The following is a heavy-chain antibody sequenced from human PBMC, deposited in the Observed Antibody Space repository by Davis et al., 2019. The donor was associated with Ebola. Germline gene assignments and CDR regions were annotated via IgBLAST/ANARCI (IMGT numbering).Heavy chain of an antibody. CDR3: ARGRYSGYDFGY. CDR1: GFTFSSYW. J-gene: IGHJ4*02. Sequence: ESLKISCAASGFTFSSYWMSWIRQPPGKGLEWIGEINHSGSTNYNPSLKSRVTISVDTSKNQFSLKLSSVTAADTAVYYCARGRYSGYDFGYWGQGTLVTVSS. V-gene: IGHV4-34*01. CDR2: INHSGST. D-gene: IGHD5-12*01.